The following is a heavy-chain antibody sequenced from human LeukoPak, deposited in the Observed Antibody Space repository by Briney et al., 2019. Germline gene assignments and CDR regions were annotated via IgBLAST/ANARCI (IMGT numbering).Heavy chain of an antibody. CDR1: GYRFIDYW. CDR3: AREPPYYGSGSYDY. V-gene: IGHV3-23*01. J-gene: IGHJ4*02. Sequence: GESLKISCKGSGYRFIDYWIGWVRQAPGKGLEWVSSIDASGGATYYADSVKGRFTISRDNSKNTFYLQMNSLRSEETAVYYCAREPPYYGSGSYDYWGQGTLVTVSS. D-gene: IGHD3-10*01. CDR2: IDASGGAT.